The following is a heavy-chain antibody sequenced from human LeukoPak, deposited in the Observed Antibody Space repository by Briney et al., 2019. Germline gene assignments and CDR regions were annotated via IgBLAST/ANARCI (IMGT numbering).Heavy chain of an antibody. J-gene: IGHJ5*02. CDR3: ARFIAAAGGFDP. CDR1: GYSISSGYY. Sequence: PSETLSLTCTVSGYSISSGYYWGWIRQPPGKGLEWIGSIYHSGSTYYNPSLKSRVTISVDTSKNQFSLKLSSVTAADTAVYYCARFIAAAGGFDPWGQGTLVTVSS. V-gene: IGHV4-38-2*02. CDR2: IYHSGST. D-gene: IGHD6-13*01.